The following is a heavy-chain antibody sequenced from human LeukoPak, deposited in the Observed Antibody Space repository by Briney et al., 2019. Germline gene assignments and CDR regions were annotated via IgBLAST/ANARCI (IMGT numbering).Heavy chain of an antibody. J-gene: IGHJ5*02. D-gene: IGHD6-13*01. CDR1: GFPFSTYS. Sequence: GGSLRLSCAASGFPFSTYSMNWVRQAPGKGLEWLSYISSSNTIFYADSVKGRFTISRDNAKNTLYLQMNSLRAEDTAVYYCARDPLESIAAAVNWFDPWGQGTLVTVSS. V-gene: IGHV3-48*04. CDR3: ARDPLESIAAAVNWFDP. CDR2: ISSSNTI.